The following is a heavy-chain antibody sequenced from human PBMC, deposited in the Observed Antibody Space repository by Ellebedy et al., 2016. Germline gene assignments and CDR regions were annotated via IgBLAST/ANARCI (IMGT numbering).Heavy chain of an antibody. V-gene: IGHV1-46*01. CDR1: GYTFTGYY. Sequence: ASVKVSCKASGYTFTGYYMHWVRQAPGQGLEWMGIINPSGGSTSYAQKFQGRVTMTRDTSTSTVYMELSSPRSEDTAVYYCAREVVPAAYYFDYWGQGTLVTVSS. CDR2: INPSGGST. D-gene: IGHD2-2*01. J-gene: IGHJ4*02. CDR3: AREVVPAAYYFDY.